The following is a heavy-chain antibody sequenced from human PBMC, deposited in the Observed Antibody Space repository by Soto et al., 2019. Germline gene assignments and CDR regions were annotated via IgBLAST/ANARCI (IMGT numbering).Heavy chain of an antibody. Sequence: GGCLRLSWAASGFTFSSYGMHWVRPSPGKGLEWVAVIWYDGSNKYYADSVKGRFTISRDNSKNTLYLQMNSLRAEDTAVYYCARDFVSTYYDFWSGYYNSNWFDPWGQGTMVTVS. V-gene: IGHV3-33*01. CDR3: ARDFVSTYYDFWSGYYNSNWFDP. D-gene: IGHD3-3*01. CDR1: GFTFSSYG. CDR2: IWYDGSNK. J-gene: IGHJ5*02.